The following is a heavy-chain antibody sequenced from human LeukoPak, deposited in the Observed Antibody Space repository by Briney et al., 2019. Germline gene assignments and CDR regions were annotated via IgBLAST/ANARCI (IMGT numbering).Heavy chain of an antibody. CDR1: GDAIRSSSYF. V-gene: IGHV4-61*02. D-gene: IGHD2-2*02. CDR2: IYSSGST. CDR3: ARLRRCSSTSCYTAYYYMDV. J-gene: IGHJ6*03. Sequence: SETLSLTCTVSGDAIRSSSYFWSWIRQPAGKGLEWIGRIYSSGSTDYNPSLKSRVTISVDTSKNQFSLKLSSATAADTAVYYCARLRRCSSTSCYTAYYYMDVWGKGTTVTVSS.